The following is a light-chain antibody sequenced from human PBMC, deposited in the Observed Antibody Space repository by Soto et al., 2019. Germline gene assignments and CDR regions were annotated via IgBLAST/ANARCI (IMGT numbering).Light chain of an antibody. CDR2: LGS. Sequence: DIVMTQSPLSLPVTPGEPASISCRSSQSLLHSNGYTYLDWYLQKPGQSPQLLISLGSNRASGVPDRFSGSGSGTDFTLKISRVEAEDVGVYFCMQALQTPLTFGQGTRLEIK. CDR1: QSLLHSNGYTY. V-gene: IGKV2-28*01. J-gene: IGKJ5*01. CDR3: MQALQTPLT.